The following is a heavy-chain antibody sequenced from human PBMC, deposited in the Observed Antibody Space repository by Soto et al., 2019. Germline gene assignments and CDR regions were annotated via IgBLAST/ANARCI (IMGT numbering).Heavy chain of an antibody. J-gene: IGHJ4*02. CDR2: IYYSGST. CDR3: AKMYSSGWSPRNDH. D-gene: IGHD6-19*01. CDR1: GGSISSSSYY. Sequence: SETLSLTCTVSGGSISSSSYYWGWIRQPPGKGLEWIGSIYYSGSTYYNPSLKSRVTISVDTSKNQFSLKLSSVTAADTAVYYCAKMYSSGWSPRNDHWGQGTLVTVSS. V-gene: IGHV4-39*01.